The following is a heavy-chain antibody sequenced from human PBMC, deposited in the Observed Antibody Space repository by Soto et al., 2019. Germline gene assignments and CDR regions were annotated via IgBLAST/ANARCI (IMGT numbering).Heavy chain of an antibody. Sequence: ASAKVSCKASGYTFTGYYMHWVRQAPGQGLEWMGWINPNSGGTNYAQKFQGRVTMTRDTSISTAYMELSRLRSDDTAVYYCARELFVSGSNWFDPWGQGTLVTVSS. J-gene: IGHJ5*02. CDR3: ARELFVSGSNWFDP. CDR2: INPNSGGT. V-gene: IGHV1-2*02. CDR1: GYTFTGYY. D-gene: IGHD3-3*01.